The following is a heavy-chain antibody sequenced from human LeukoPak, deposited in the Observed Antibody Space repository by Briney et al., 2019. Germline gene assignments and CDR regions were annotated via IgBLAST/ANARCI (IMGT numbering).Heavy chain of an antibody. D-gene: IGHD1-26*01. CDR2: ISGSSSNI. Sequence: AGGSLRLSCAASGFTFSSYSMNWVRHPPGKGLEWVSYISGSSSNIYYAASVKGRFTISRDSAKNSLYLQMNSLRAEDTAVYYCARERLKYSGSPKAGVAYWGQGTLVTVSS. J-gene: IGHJ4*02. V-gene: IGHV3-48*01. CDR3: ARERLKYSGSPKAGVAY. CDR1: GFTFSSYS.